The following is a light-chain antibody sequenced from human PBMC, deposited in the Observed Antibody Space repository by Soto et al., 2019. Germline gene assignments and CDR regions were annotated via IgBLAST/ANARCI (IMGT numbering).Light chain of an antibody. CDR1: SSDVGGYNY. V-gene: IGLV2-14*01. J-gene: IGLJ1*01. Sequence: QSALTQPASVSGSPGQSITISCTGTSSDVGGYNYVSWYQQHQGIAPNLLIYGVTNRPSGVSTRFSGTKSGNTASLTISGLQAEDEADYHCSSYTSASTLLYLFGTGTKLTVL. CDR2: GVT. CDR3: SSYTSASTLLYL.